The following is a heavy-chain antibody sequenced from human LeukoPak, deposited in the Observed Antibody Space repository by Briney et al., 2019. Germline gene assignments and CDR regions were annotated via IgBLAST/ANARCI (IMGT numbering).Heavy chain of an antibody. Sequence: ASVKVSCKASGYTFTSYYMHWVRQAPGQGLEWMGIINPSGGSTSYAQKFQGRVTMTRDTSTSTAYMELRSLRSDDTAVYYCAREMYGDYVSYYYYGMDVWGQGTTVTVSS. V-gene: IGHV1-46*01. CDR1: GYTFTSYY. J-gene: IGHJ6*02. CDR2: INPSGGST. CDR3: AREMYGDYVSYYYYGMDV. D-gene: IGHD4-17*01.